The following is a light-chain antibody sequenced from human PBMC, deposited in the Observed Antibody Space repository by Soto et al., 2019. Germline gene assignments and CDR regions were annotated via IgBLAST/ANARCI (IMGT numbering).Light chain of an antibody. CDR1: QRMSGF. Sequence: DIQMTQSPSTLSASVGDRVTITCRASQRMSGFLAWYQQKPGKAPQLLISDASSLESGVPSRFGGGGSGTAFTLNISSLQPEDFETYYCQHYSSNSGTFGPGTKVDIK. V-gene: IGKV1-5*01. CDR3: QHYSSNSGT. J-gene: IGKJ1*01. CDR2: DAS.